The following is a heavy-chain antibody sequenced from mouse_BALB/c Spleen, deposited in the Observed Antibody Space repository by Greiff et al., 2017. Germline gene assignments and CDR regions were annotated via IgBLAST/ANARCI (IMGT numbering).Heavy chain of an antibody. V-gene: IGHV2-9*02. CDR1: GFSLTSYG. J-gene: IGHJ4*01. CDR3: ARDRITTTARGYYYAMDY. CDR2: IWAGGST. Sequence: VKLQESGPGLVAPSQSLSITCTVSGFSLTSYGVHWVRQPPGKGLEWLGVIWAGGSTNYNSALMSRLSISKDNSKSQVFLKMNSLQTDDTAMYYCARDRITTTARGYYYAMDYWGQGTSVTVSS. D-gene: IGHD2-4*01.